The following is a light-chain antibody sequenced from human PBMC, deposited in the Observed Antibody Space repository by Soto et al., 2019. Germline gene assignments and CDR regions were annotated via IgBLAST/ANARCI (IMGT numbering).Light chain of an antibody. J-gene: IGKJ4*01. V-gene: IGKV3-11*01. CDR3: QQLMRWPLT. CDR1: QSVSSY. CDR2: DAS. Sequence: EIVLSQSPSTLSLSPGERATLSCRASQSVSSYLAWYQQKPGQAPRLLIYDASTRATGTPARFSGSGSGTDFTLTVSSLQPEDFAVYYCQQLMRWPLTFGVGTKVDIK.